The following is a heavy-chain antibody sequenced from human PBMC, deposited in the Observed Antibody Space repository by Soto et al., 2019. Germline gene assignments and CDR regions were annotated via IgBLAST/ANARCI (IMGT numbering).Heavy chain of an antibody. D-gene: IGHD2-15*01. CDR3: ARDRCSGGSCYSCDY. V-gene: IGHV1-2*04. CDR2: INPNSGGT. CDR1: GYTFTGYY. J-gene: IGHJ4*02. Sequence: GPSVKDSCKASGYTFTGYYMHWVRQAPGQGLEWMGWINPNSGGTNYAQKFQGWVTMTRDTSISTAYMELSRLRSDDTAVYYCARDRCSGGSCYSCDYWGQGTLVTVS.